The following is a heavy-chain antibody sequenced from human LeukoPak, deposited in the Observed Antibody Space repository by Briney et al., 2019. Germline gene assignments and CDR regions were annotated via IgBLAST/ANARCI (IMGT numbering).Heavy chain of an antibody. CDR1: GGTFSSYA. V-gene: IGHV1-69*04. CDR3: ARGGRPYYYDSTKPSFDP. Sequence: GSSVKVSCKASGGTFSSYAISWVRQAPGQGLEWMGRIIPILGIANYAQKFQGRVTITADKSTSTAYMELSSLRSKDTAVYYCARGGRPYYYDSTKPSFDPWGQGTLVTVSS. J-gene: IGHJ5*02. D-gene: IGHD3-22*01. CDR2: IIPILGIA.